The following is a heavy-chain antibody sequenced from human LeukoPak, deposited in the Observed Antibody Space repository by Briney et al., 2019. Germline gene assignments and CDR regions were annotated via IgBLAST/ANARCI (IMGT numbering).Heavy chain of an antibody. D-gene: IGHD3-10*01. CDR1: AASISSYY. J-gene: IGHJ4*02. CDR2: IYYSVST. CDR3: ARRALWFGKLLNYFDY. Sequence: PSQTLSPTCTVAAASISSYYCSWIRQPPGDGLEWTGYIYYSVSTNYNPSLKSRVTISVDTSNKQFSLKLRSVTVTDTAMYYSARRALWFGKLLNYFDYWGQGTLVTVSS. V-gene: IGHV4-59*12.